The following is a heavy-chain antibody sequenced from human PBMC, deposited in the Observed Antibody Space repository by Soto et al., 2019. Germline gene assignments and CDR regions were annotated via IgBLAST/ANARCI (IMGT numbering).Heavy chain of an antibody. CDR3: ARGVRFLEWYKNYYYYGMDV. V-gene: IGHV5-10-1*01. Sequence: GESLKISCKGSGYSFTSYWISWVRQMPGKGLEWMGRIDPSDSYTNYSPSFQGHVTISADKSISTAYLQWSSLKASDTAMYYCARGVRFLEWYKNYYYYGMDVWGQGTTVTVSS. CDR1: GYSFTSYW. J-gene: IGHJ6*02. CDR2: IDPSDSYT. D-gene: IGHD3-3*01.